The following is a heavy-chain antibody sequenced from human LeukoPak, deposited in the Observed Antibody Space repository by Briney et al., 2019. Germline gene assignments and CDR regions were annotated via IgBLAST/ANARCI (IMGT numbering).Heavy chain of an antibody. CDR2: IYYSGST. Sequence: SETLSLTCTVSGGSISSYYWSWIRQPPGKGLEWIGYIYYSGSTNYNPSLRSRVTISVDTSKNQFSLKLSSVSAADTAVYYCARHRPGPYDYWGQGTLATVSS. CDR1: GGSISSYY. CDR3: ARHRPGPYDY. V-gene: IGHV4-59*08. J-gene: IGHJ4*02.